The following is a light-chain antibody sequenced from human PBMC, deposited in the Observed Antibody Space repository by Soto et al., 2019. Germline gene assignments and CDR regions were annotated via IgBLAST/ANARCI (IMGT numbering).Light chain of an antibody. Sequence: EIVLTQSPGTLSSSPGERATLSCRASQSVSSSYLAWYQQKPGQAPRLLIYGASSRATDIPDRFSGSGSGTDFTLTISRLEPEDFAVYYCQQYGSSPLTFGGGTKVEIK. CDR1: QSVSSSY. CDR2: GAS. CDR3: QQYGSSPLT. J-gene: IGKJ4*01. V-gene: IGKV3-20*01.